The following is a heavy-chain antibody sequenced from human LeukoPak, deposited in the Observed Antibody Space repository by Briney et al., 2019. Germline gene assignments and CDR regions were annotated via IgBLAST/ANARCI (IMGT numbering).Heavy chain of an antibody. Sequence: GASVTVSCKASGYTFTSYGITWVRQAPGQGLEWMGWISVYNGNTKYAQKLQGRVTMTTDTSTSTAYMELRSLRSDDTAVYYCARDYYDRGAHYYWYYYYYMDVWGKGTTVTVSS. CDR2: ISVYNGNT. D-gene: IGHD3-22*01. J-gene: IGHJ6*03. CDR1: GYTFTSYG. V-gene: IGHV1-18*01. CDR3: ARDYYDRGAHYYWYYYYYMDV.